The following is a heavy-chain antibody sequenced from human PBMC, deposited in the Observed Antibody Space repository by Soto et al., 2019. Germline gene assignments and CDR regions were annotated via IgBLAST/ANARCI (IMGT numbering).Heavy chain of an antibody. V-gene: IGHV3-66*01. CDR3: GSSSVNCSGGSCYSIPPGSFDI. J-gene: IGHJ3*02. D-gene: IGHD2-15*01. CDR1: GFTVSSNY. Sequence: GGSLRLSCAASGFTVSSNYMSWVRQAPGKGLEWVSVIYSGGSTYYADSVKGRFTISRDNSKNTLYLQMNSLRAEDTAVYYCGSSSVNCSGGSCYSIPPGSFDIWGQGTMVTVSS. CDR2: IYSGGST.